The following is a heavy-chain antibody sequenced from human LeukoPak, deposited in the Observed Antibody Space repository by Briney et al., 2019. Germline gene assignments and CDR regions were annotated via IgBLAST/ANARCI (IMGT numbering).Heavy chain of an antibody. CDR1: GFTFSTYA. CDR3: ARGANYGDYYPLYYFDS. V-gene: IGHV3-21*01. CDR2: ISSSSSYI. Sequence: PGRSLRLSCAASGFTFSTYAMHWVRQAPGKGLEWVSSISSSSSYITYADSVKGRFTISRDNAKNSLYLQMNTLTGEDTAVYYCARGANYGDYYPLYYFDSWGQGTLVTVSS. D-gene: IGHD2-21*02. J-gene: IGHJ4*02.